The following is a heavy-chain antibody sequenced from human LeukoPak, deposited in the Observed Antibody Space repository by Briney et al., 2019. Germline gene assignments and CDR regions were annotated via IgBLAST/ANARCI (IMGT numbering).Heavy chain of an antibody. D-gene: IGHD3-10*01. Sequence: ASVKVSCKASGYTFTDYYMHWVRQAPGQGLEWMAWINPDSGGTNYPQKFQGRVTMTRDTSISTAYMELRSLRYDDTAVYYCARKSRITRIRGDDAFDIWGQGTMVTVSS. J-gene: IGHJ3*02. V-gene: IGHV1-2*02. CDR1: GYTFTDYY. CDR3: ARKSRITRIRGDDAFDI. CDR2: INPDSGGT.